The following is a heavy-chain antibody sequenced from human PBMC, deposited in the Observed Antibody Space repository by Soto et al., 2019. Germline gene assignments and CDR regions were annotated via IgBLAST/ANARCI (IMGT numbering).Heavy chain of an antibody. CDR1: GYTFTTFG. CDR2: ISTDKGHT. J-gene: IGHJ4*02. V-gene: IGHV1-18*01. CDR3: AARCTAFDY. Sequence: QVQLLQSGPEVKKPGASVKVSCRTSGYTFTTFGITWVRQAPGQGLEWMGWISTDKGHTNYAHKFQGRVTMTTDTSTSTAYMELRSLRSDDTAIYYCAARCTAFDYWGQGTLVTVST.